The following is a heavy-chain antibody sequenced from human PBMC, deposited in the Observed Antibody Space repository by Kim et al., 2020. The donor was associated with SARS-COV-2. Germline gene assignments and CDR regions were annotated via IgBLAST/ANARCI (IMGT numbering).Heavy chain of an antibody. D-gene: IGHD3-16*01. V-gene: IGHV3-74*01. CDR2: T. Sequence: TDYADSVQGRFTIARDNAKNTLFLQMNGLRAEDTAVYYCARGGFGAVDYWGQGTLVTVSP. CDR3: ARGGFGAVDY. J-gene: IGHJ4*02.